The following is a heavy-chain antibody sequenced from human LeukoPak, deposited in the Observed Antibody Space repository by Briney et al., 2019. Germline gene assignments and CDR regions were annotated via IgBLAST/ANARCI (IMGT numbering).Heavy chain of an antibody. CDR1: GGSISSSSYY. CDR3: AKHSPGYYYYGMDV. D-gene: IGHD6-13*01. J-gene: IGHJ6*02. Sequence: SESLSLTCTVSGGSISSSSYYWGWIRPPPGKGLEWIGSIYYSGSTYYNTSLKSRVTNSVDTSKNQFSLKINYVTAADTAMYYCAKHSPGYYYYGMDVWGQRTTVTVPS. CDR2: IYYSGST. V-gene: IGHV4-39*01.